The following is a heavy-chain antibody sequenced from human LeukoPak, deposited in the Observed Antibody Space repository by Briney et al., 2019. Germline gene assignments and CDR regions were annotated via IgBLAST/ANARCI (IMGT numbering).Heavy chain of an antibody. CDR1: GFTFSNAW. Sequence: GGSLRLSCAASGFTFSNAWMSWVRQAPGKGLEWVGRIKSKTDGGTTDYAAPVKGRFTISRDDSKNTLYLQMNSLKTEDTAVYYCTTLTGTTGGVLFDYWGQGTLVTVSS. V-gene: IGHV3-15*01. CDR3: TTLTGTTGGVLFDY. J-gene: IGHJ4*02. D-gene: IGHD1-20*01. CDR2: IKSKTDGGTT.